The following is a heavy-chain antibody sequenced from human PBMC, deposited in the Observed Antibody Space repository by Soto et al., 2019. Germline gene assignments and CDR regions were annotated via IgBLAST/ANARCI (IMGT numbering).Heavy chain of an antibody. J-gene: IGHJ6*02. D-gene: IGHD3-10*01. CDR1: GGSISSGGYY. CDR2: IYYSGST. CDR3: ARYMIYNGSGSYYKSYYYYYGMDV. V-gene: IGHV4-31*03. Sequence: TLSLTCTVSGGSISSGGYYWSWIRQHPGKGLEWIGYIYYSGSTYYNPSLKSRVTISVDTSKNQFSLKLSSVTAADTAVYYCARYMIYNGSGSYYKSYYYYYGMDVWGQGTTVTVSS.